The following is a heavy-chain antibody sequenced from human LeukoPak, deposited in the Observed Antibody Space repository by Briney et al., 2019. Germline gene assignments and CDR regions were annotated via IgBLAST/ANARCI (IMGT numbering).Heavy chain of an antibody. CDR2: SKNKAYGHST. CDR1: GFTFSDHH. Sequence: GGSLRLSCAVSGFTFSDHHMDWVRQAPGKGLEWIGRSKNKAYGHSTVYAASVKGRFTFSRDDPKNSLYLQMNSLRAEDTAVYYCAKRRLQDQPHYDFGGQGTLVTVSS. CDR3: AKRRLQDQPHYDF. D-gene: IGHD3-3*01. J-gene: IGHJ4*02. V-gene: IGHV3-72*01.